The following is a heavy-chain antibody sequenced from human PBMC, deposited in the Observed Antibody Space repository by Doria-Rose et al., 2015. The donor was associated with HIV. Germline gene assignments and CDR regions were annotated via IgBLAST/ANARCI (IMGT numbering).Heavy chain of an antibody. CDR1: GASVSSRGYY. CDR2: TYYTGTS. J-gene: IGHJ4*02. D-gene: IGHD3-3*01. Sequence: QVQLQDSGPGLVKPSETLSLTCSVSGASVSSRGYYWNWIRQVPGKGLESLGYTYYTGTSDYSPSLKSRLNMAVDTSKNQFSLKLSFVTVADTAVYYCARMGSYRELDYWGQGALVSDSA. CDR3: ARMGSYRELDY. V-gene: IGHV4-31*03.